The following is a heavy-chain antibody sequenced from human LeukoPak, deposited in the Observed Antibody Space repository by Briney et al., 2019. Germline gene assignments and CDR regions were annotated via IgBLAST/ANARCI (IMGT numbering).Heavy chain of an antibody. CDR2: ISSSSSTI. D-gene: IGHD2-2*01. Sequence: GGSLRLSCAASGFTFSSYSMNWVRQAPGKGLKWVSYISSSSSTIYYADSVKGRFTISRDNAKNSLYLQMNSLRAEDTAVYYCARGGDIVVVPAAYFDYWGQGTLVTVSS. V-gene: IGHV3-48*04. CDR3: ARGGDIVVVPAAYFDY. J-gene: IGHJ4*02. CDR1: GFTFSSYS.